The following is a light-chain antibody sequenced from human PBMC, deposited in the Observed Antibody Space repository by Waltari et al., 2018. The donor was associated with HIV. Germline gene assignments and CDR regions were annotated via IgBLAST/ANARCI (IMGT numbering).Light chain of an antibody. J-gene: IGLJ2*01. Sequence: SYELTQPPSVSVSPGQTASVTCSADKLGDKYVSWYQQKPGQTPVVGIYEDKKQPSGIPERFAGSNSGNTATLTISGTQAMDEADYYCRAWGSNTAVFGGGTKLTVL. CDR3: RAWGSNTAV. V-gene: IGLV3-1*01. CDR2: EDK. CDR1: KLGDKY.